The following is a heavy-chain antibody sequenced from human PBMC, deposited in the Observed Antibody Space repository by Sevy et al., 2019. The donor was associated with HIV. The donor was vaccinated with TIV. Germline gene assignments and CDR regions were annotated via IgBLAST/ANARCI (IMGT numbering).Heavy chain of an antibody. CDR1: GYNFNGHY. J-gene: IGHJ3*02. CDR2: INPHSGDT. CDR3: ARDSPLAAAGTEVAFDI. D-gene: IGHD6-13*01. V-gene: IGHV1-2*06. Sequence: ASVKVSCTASGYNFNGHYIDWVRQAPGQGLQWMGRINPHSGDTEYAQKFQGRVTMTRDTSISTAYMELSRLRSDDTAVYYCARDSPLAAAGTEVAFDIWGQGTMVTISS.